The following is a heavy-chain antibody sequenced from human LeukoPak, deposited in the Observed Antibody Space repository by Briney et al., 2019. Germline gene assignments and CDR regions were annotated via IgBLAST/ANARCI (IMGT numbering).Heavy chain of an antibody. D-gene: IGHD1-26*01. CDR1: GFTFSDYY. J-gene: IGHJ6*02. CDR3: AKLRSGSFNGMDV. V-gene: IGHV3-53*01. CDR2: IYSGGIT. Sequence: PGGSLRLSCAASGFTFSDYYMSWVRQAPGKGLEWVSIIYSGGITYYTDSVKGRFTISRDNSKNTLYLRMNSLRAEDTAVYYCAKLRSGSFNGMDVWGQGTTVTVSS.